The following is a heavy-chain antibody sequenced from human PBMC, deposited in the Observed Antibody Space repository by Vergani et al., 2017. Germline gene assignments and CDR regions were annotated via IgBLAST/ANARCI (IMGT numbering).Heavy chain of an antibody. CDR2: IYYSGST. J-gene: IGHJ3*02. Sequence: QVQLQQWGAGLLKPSETLSLTCAVYGGSFSGYYWSWIRQPPGKGLEWIGYIYYSGSTNYNPSLKSRVTISVDTSKNQFSLKLSSVTAADTAVYYCARDGAHPNYDCWSGYYRGDAFDIWGQGTMVTVSS. CDR1: GGSFSGYY. D-gene: IGHD3-3*01. V-gene: IGHV4-34*11. CDR3: ARDGAHPNYDCWSGYYRGDAFDI.